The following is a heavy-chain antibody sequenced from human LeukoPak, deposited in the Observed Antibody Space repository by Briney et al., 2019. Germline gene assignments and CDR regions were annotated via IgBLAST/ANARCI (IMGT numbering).Heavy chain of an antibody. V-gene: IGHV3-48*01. CDR2: ISSSSSTI. CDR3: AREAYCGGDCHDMDV. D-gene: IGHD2-21*02. Sequence: GGSLRLSCAASGFTFSSYSMNWVRQAPGKGLEWVSYISSSSSTIYYADSVKGRFTISRDNAKNSLYLQMNSLRAEDTAVYYCAREAYCGGDCHDMDVWGQGTTVTVSS. J-gene: IGHJ6*02. CDR1: GFTFSSYS.